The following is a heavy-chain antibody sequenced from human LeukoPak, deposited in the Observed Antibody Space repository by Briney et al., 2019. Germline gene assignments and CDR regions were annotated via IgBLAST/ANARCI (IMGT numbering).Heavy chain of an antibody. Sequence: GGSLRLSCAASGFTFSSYSMNWVRQAPGKGLEWVSSISSSSSYIYYADSVKGRFTISRDNAKNSLYLQMNSLRAEDTAVYYCARVVLRRSYGMDVWGQGNPGHRLL. J-gene: IGHJ6*02. D-gene: IGHD2-2*01. CDR3: ARVVLRRSYGMDV. CDR2: ISSSSSYI. V-gene: IGHV3-21*01. CDR1: GFTFSSYS.